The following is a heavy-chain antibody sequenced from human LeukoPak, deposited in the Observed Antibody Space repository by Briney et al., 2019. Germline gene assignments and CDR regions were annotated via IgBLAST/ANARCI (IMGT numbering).Heavy chain of an antibody. J-gene: IGHJ4*02. CDR1: GVSMRNHY. V-gene: IGHV4-59*11. D-gene: IGHD6-13*01. Sequence: SETLSLTCTVSGVSMRNHYWSWIRQPPGKGLEWIGYIYDSETTNYNPSLKSRVTMSLDTSKNQFSLKLSSVTAADTALYYCATRSGGSTWHGVFDFWSRGTLVTVSS. CDR3: ATRSGGSTWHGVFDF. CDR2: IYDSETT.